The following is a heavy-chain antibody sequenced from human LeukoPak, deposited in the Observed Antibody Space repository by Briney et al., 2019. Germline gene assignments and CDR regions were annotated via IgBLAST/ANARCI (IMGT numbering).Heavy chain of an antibody. CDR2: ISSSSSYI. V-gene: IGHV3-21*04. D-gene: IGHD6-13*01. J-gene: IGHJ5*02. Sequence: GGSLRLSCAASGFTFSSYSMNWVRQAPGKGLEWVSSISSSSSYIYYADSVKGRFTISRDNAKNSLYLQMNSLRAEDTALYHCARDVYCDKYSSSWSCSFDPWGQGTLVTVSS. CDR3: ARDVYCDKYSSSWSCSFDP. CDR1: GFTFSSYS.